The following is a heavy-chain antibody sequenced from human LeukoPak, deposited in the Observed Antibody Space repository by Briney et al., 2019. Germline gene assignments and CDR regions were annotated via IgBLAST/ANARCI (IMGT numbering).Heavy chain of an antibody. V-gene: IGHV1-2*02. CDR2: INPNSGGT. Sequence: ASVKVSCKASGYTFTGYYMHWVRQAPGQGLEWMGWINPNSGGTNYAQKFQGRVTMTRDTSISTAYMELSRLRSDDTAVYYCARDREGITMVRGRSIRPLNWFDPWGQGTLVTVSS. CDR3: ARDREGITMVRGRSIRPLNWFDP. D-gene: IGHD3-10*01. J-gene: IGHJ5*02. CDR1: GYTFTGYY.